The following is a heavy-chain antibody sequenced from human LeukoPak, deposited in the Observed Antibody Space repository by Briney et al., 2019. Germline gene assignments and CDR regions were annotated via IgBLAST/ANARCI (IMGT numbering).Heavy chain of an antibody. D-gene: IGHD3-10*01. CDR1: GGTFSSYA. V-gene: IGHV1-69*13. J-gene: IGHJ6*02. CDR2: IIPISGTA. Sequence: ASVKVSCKASGGTFSSYAISWVRQAPGQGLEWMGGIIPISGTANYAQKFQGRVTITADESTSTAYMELSSLRSEDTAVYYCARGSITMVRGVILNYYYYAMDVWGRGTTVTVSS. CDR3: ARGSITMVRGVILNYYYYAMDV.